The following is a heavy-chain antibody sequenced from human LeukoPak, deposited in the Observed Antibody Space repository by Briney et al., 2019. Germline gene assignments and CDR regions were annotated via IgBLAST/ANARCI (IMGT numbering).Heavy chain of an antibody. V-gene: IGHV4-34*01. CDR1: GFTFSSYA. CDR2: INHSGST. J-gene: IGHJ4*02. D-gene: IGHD5-18*01. Sequence: GSLRLSCAASGFTFSSYAMSWVRQAPGKGLEWIGEINHSGSTNYNPSLKSRVTISVDTSKNQFSLKLSSVTAADTAVYYCARRRSGRGYSYATHFDYWGQGTLVTVSS. CDR3: ARRRSGRGYSYATHFDY.